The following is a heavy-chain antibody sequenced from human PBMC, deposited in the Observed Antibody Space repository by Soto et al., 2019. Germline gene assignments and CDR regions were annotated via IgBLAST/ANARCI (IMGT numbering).Heavy chain of an antibody. CDR3: AKRSGYDLINYYGMDV. V-gene: IGHV3-23*01. CDR2: ISGSGGST. J-gene: IGHJ6*02. Sequence: PGGSLRLSCAASGFTFSSYAMSWVRQAPGKGLEWVSAISGSGGSTYYADSVKGRFTISRDNSKNTLYLQMKRLRAEDTAVYYCAKRSGYDLINYYGMDVWGQGTTVTVSS. D-gene: IGHD5-12*01. CDR1: GFTFSSYA.